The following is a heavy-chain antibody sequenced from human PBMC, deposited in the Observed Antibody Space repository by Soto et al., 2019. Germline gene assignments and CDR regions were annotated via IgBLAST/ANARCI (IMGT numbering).Heavy chain of an antibody. CDR3: AKVGDFDWLSPDY. D-gene: IGHD3-9*01. V-gene: IGHV3-23*01. J-gene: IGHJ4*02. CDR1: GFTFSNCA. Sequence: GGSLRLSCAASGFTFSNCAMSWVRLPPGKGLEWLSLISTSGGSTYYADSVKGRFTILRDNSKDTLYLQMNSLRAEDTAVYYCAKVGDFDWLSPDYWGQGTLVTVSS. CDR2: ISTSGGST.